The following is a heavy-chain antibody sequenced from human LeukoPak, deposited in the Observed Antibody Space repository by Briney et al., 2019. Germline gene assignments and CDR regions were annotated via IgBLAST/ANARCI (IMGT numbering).Heavy chain of an antibody. CDR2: IYYSGST. CDR1: GGSISSYC. V-gene: IGHV4-59*01. CDR3: ARETSQKGAHYMDV. Sequence: KPSETLSLTCTVSGGSISSYCWSWIRQPPGKGLEWIGYIYYSGSTNYNPSLKSRVTISVHTSKNQFSLKLRSVTAADTAVYYCARETSQKGAHYMDVWGKGTTVTISS. D-gene: IGHD3-16*01. J-gene: IGHJ6*03.